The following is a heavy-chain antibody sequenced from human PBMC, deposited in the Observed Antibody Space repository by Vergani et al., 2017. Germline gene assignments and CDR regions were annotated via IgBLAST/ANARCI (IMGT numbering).Heavy chain of an antibody. Sequence: EVHLVESGGGLVQPGRSLRLSCSGSGFTLGDYAMTWVRQAPGKGLEWVSDISGSGGTTNYADSVKGRFTISRDNMLYLQMNSLRAEDTAVYYCAKHYYDSSGYYMVRYFDLWGRGTLVTVSS. D-gene: IGHD3-22*01. CDR2: ISGSGGTT. CDR3: AKHYYDSSGYYMVRYFDL. V-gene: IGHV3-23*04. J-gene: IGHJ2*01. CDR1: GFTLGDYA.